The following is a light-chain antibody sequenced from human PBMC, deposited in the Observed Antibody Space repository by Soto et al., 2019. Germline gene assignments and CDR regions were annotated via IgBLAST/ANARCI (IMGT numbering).Light chain of an antibody. CDR1: KSNIGAGFD. Sequence: QSVLTQPPSVSGAPGQRVTISCIGNKSNIGAGFDVHWYHQIPGTTPRLLIYGNSNRPSGVPDRFSGSKSGTSASLAITGLQAEDEGDYYCQSYDSTLSARYVFGTGTKLTVL. V-gene: IGLV1-40*01. CDR2: GNS. J-gene: IGLJ1*01. CDR3: QSYDSTLSARYV.